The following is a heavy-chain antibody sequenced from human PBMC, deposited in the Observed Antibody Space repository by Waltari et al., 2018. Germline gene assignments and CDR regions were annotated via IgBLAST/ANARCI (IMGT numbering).Heavy chain of an antibody. V-gene: IGHV3-7*01. CDR2: IKKDGSEK. Sequence: EVQLVESGGGLVQPGGSLRLSCAASGFTFSSYWMSWVRQAPGKGLEWVANIKKDGSEKYYGDSVKGRFTISRDNAKNSLYLQMNSLRAEDTAVYYCARAAGIAARPGGYWGQGTLVTVSS. J-gene: IGHJ4*02. CDR3: ARAAGIAARPGGY. D-gene: IGHD6-6*01. CDR1: GFTFSSYW.